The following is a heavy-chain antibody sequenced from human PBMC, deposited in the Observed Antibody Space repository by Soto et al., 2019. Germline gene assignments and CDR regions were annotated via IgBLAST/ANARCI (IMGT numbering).Heavy chain of an antibody. V-gene: IGHV3-7*05. J-gene: IGHJ6*02. Sequence: TFSSYWMSWVRQAPGKGLEWVANIKQDGSEKYYVDSVKGRFTISRDNAKNSLYLQMNSLRAEDTAVYYCARAYSNYGSAYYYYYYGMDVWGQGTTVTVSS. CDR2: IKQDGSEK. CDR1: TFSSYW. D-gene: IGHD4-4*01. CDR3: ARAYSNYGSAYYYYYYGMDV.